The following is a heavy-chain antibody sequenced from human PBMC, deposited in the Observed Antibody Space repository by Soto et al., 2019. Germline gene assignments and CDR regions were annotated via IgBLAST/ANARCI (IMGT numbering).Heavy chain of an antibody. Sequence: SETLSLTCAVYGGSFSGYYWSWIRQPPGKGLEWIGEINHSGSTNYNPSLKSRVTIPVDTSKNQFSLKLSSVTAADTAVYYCARGRHSSSSGYYYYYYGMDVWGQGTTVTVSS. J-gene: IGHJ6*02. V-gene: IGHV4-34*01. CDR3: ARGRHSSSSGYYYYYYGMDV. CDR2: INHSGST. D-gene: IGHD6-13*01. CDR1: GGSFSGYY.